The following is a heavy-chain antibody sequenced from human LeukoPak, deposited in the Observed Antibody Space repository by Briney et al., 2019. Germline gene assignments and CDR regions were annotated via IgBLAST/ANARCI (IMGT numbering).Heavy chain of an antibody. CDR2: INPKNGGT. CDR3: AREPPYTGHCDITTCDVSRFDL. D-gene: IGHD2-2*01. Sequence: ASVKVSCKASRNIFTGYFIHWVRQAPGQGLEWMEWINPKNGGTNPAEKFQGRVTMTRDTSLSTAFMELTGLTSDDTAVYFCAREPPYTGHCDITTCDVSRFDLWGQGTLVTVSS. CDR1: RNIFTGYF. V-gene: IGHV1-2*02. J-gene: IGHJ4*02.